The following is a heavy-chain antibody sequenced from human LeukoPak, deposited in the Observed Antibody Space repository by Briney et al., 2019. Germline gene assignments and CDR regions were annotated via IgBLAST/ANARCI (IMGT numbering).Heavy chain of an antibody. D-gene: IGHD6-19*01. V-gene: IGHV3-53*01. CDR1: GFTLSSNY. CDR3: ARGSRSSGWFDY. J-gene: IGHJ4*02. CDR2: IYSGGST. Sequence: PGGSLRLSCAASGFTLSSNYMSGVRQAPGKGLEWVSVIYSGGSTYYADSVKGRFTISRDNSKNTLYLQMNSLRADDTAVYYCARGSRSSGWFDYWGQGALVTVSS.